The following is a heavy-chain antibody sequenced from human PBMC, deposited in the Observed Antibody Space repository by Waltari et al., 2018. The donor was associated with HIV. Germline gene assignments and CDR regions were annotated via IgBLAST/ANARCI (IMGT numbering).Heavy chain of an antibody. CDR1: GYSISSGYY. J-gene: IGHJ4*02. CDR3: ARDIGSRKETTYFDY. CDR2: IYHSGST. D-gene: IGHD1-7*01. V-gene: IGHV4-38-2*02. Sequence: QVQLPESGPGLVQPSETLSLTCAVYGYSISSGYYWGWIRQPPGNGLEWIGTIYHSGSTYYNPSLKSRVTISVDTSKNQFSLKLSSVTAADTAVYYCARDIGSRKETTYFDYWGQGTLVTVSS.